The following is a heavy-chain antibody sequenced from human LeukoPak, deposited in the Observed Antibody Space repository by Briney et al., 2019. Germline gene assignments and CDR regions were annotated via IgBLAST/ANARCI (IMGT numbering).Heavy chain of an antibody. Sequence: PGGSLRLSCAASGFTFSSYSMNWVRQAPGKGLEWVSSISSSSSYIYYADSVKGRFTISRDNAKNSLYLQMNSLRAEDTAVYYCARTAAAGVWCYFDYWGQGTLVTVSS. CDR2: ISSSSSYI. CDR3: ARTAAAGVWCYFDY. J-gene: IGHJ4*02. CDR1: GFTFSSYS. D-gene: IGHD2-8*01. V-gene: IGHV3-21*01.